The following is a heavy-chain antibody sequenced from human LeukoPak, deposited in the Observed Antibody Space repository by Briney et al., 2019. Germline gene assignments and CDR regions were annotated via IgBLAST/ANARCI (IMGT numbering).Heavy chain of an antibody. CDR3: AKGTGYYCYYIDV. CDR2: IWYDGSNK. CDR1: GFTSSNYG. J-gene: IGHJ6*03. V-gene: IGHV3-33*06. Sequence: PGGSLRLSCAASGFTSSNYGLHWVRQAPGKGLEWVAVIWYDGSNKYYADSVKGRFAISRDNPNNTLYLQMNSLRGQGTAVYYCAKGTGYYCYYIDVWGKGTTVTVSS. D-gene: IGHD1-1*01.